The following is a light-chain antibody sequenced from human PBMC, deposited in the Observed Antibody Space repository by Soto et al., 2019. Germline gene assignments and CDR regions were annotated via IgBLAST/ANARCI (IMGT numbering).Light chain of an antibody. J-gene: IGLJ2*01. CDR2: DVS. CDR1: SSDVGGYNY. Sequence: QSVLTQPASGSGSPGQWITIYCTGTSSDVGGYNYVSWYQQHPGKAPKLMIYDVSNRPSGVSNRFSGSKSGNTASLTISGLQAEDEADYYCSSYTSSSTPVVFGGGTKVTVL. V-gene: IGLV2-14*01. CDR3: SSYTSSSTPVV.